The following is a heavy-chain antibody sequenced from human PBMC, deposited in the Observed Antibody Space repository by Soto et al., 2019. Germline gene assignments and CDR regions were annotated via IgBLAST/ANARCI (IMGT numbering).Heavy chain of an antibody. V-gene: IGHV1-46*01. CDR1: GYTFTSYY. CDR3: ARGVVAGTYYYGMDV. Sequence: QVHLVQSGAEVKKPGASVNISCLASGYTFTSYYIHWVRQAPGQGPEWMGLISPRGGSTNYAQKLRGRVTMTRDTSTSTVFIELSRLRSEDTAVYYCARGVVAGTYYYGMDVWGQGTTITVPS. J-gene: IGHJ6*02. D-gene: IGHD6-19*01. CDR2: ISPRGGST.